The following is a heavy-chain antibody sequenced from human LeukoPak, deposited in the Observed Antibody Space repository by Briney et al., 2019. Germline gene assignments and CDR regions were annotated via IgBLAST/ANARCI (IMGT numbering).Heavy chain of an antibody. CDR2: ISGSGGST. D-gene: IGHD3-22*01. J-gene: IGHJ3*02. CDR3: AKGMYYYDSSGYLGDAFDI. Sequence: GGSLRLSCAASGFTFSSYAMSWVRQAPGKGLEWVSAISGSGGSTYYADSVKGRSTISRDNSKNTLYLQMNSLRAEDTAVYYCAKGMYYYDSSGYLGDAFDIWGQGTMVTVSS. CDR1: GFTFSSYA. V-gene: IGHV3-23*01.